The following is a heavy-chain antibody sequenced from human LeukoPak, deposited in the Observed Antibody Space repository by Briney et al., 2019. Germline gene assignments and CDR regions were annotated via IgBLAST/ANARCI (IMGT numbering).Heavy chain of an antibody. CDR3: ARESTEVTPGY. CDR1: NFTFSSFW. J-gene: IGHJ4*02. V-gene: IGHV3-7*01. Sequence: GGSLRLSCTASNFTFSSFWMSWVRQAPGKGLEWVANINQDGSEKNYVDSVKGRFTISRDNAKNSLYLQMNTLRAEDTAVYYCARESTEVTPGYWGQGTLVTVSS. CDR2: INQDGSEK. D-gene: IGHD4-23*01.